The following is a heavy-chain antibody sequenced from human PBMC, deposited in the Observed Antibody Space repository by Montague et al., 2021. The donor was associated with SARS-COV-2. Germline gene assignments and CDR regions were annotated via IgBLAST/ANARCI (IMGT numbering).Heavy chain of an antibody. Sequence: SETLSLTCIVSGGSINNFYWSWIRQPPGKGLEWIGYLYYSGSTKYNPSLRSRATISLDTSKKQFSLKVHSVTAADTAVYYCARHVRDLLPFDHWGQGTLVTGSS. V-gene: IGHV4-59*08. CDR2: LYYSGST. D-gene: IGHD1-26*01. CDR1: GGSINNFY. CDR3: ARHVRDLLPFDH. J-gene: IGHJ4*02.